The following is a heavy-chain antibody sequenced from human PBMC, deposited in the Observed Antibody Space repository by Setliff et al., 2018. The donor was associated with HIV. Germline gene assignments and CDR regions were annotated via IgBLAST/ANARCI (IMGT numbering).Heavy chain of an antibody. CDR2: INHSGRT. Sequence: SETLSLTCAVYGGSFSGYYWSWNRQPPGKGLEWIGEINHSGRTNYNPSLKSRVTISVDTSKNQFSLKLSSVTAADTAVYYCAREDFWSGDQDYYYMDVWGKGTTVTVSS. J-gene: IGHJ6*03. CDR3: AREDFWSGDQDYYYMDV. D-gene: IGHD3-3*01. CDR1: GGSFSGYY. V-gene: IGHV4-34*01.